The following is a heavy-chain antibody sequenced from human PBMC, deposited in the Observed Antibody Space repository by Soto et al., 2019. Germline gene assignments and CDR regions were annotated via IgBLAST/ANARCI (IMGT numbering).Heavy chain of an antibody. D-gene: IGHD5-18*01. CDR3: ARVHYSYGPDYNWFHP. Sequence: GASVKVSWKASGYTFTSYGISWVRQAPGQGLEWMGWISAYNGNTNYAQKLQGRVTMTTDTSTSTAYMELRSLRSDDTAVYYCARVHYSYGPDYNWFHPWGQGTLVSGSS. J-gene: IGHJ5*02. CDR2: ISAYNGNT. V-gene: IGHV1-18*01. CDR1: GYTFTSYG.